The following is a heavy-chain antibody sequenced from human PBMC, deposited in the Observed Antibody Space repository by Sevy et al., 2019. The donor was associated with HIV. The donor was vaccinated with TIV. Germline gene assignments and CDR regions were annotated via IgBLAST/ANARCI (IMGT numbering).Heavy chain of an antibody. J-gene: IGHJ4*02. V-gene: IGHV3-23*01. D-gene: IGHD2-8*01. CDR3: AREGCTKPHDY. Sequence: GGSPRLSCAASGLTFSKYSMSWVRQPPGKGLEWVSTLSFGCGEINYADSVKGRFTISRDNSKSSVYLQMNNLRPEDTAVYYCAREGCTKPHDYWGQGTLVTVSS. CDR2: LSFGCGEI. CDR1: GLTFSKYS.